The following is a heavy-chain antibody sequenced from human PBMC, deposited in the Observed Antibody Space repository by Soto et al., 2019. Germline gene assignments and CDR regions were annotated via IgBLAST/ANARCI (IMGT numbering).Heavy chain of an antibody. J-gene: IGHJ4*02. CDR3: ARTYYYDSSGYKDY. V-gene: IGHV3-48*02. CDR1: GFTFSSYS. CDR2: ISSSSSTI. D-gene: IGHD3-22*01. Sequence: EVQLVESGGGLVQPGGSLRLSCAASGFTFSSYSMNWVRQAPGKGLEWVSYISSSSSTIYYADSVKGRFTISRDNAKNSLYLQMNSLRDEDTAVYYCARTYYYDSSGYKDYWGQGTLVTVSS.